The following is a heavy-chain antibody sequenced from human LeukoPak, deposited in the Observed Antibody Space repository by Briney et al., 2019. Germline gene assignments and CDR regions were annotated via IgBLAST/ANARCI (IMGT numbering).Heavy chain of an antibody. Sequence: ASVKVSCKAPGYTFTGYYMHWVRQAPGQGLEWMGWINPNSGGTNYAQKFQGRVTMTRDTSISTAYMELSRLRSDDTAVYYCARVYGGNLGYYYYGMDVWGQGTTVTVSS. CDR1: GYTFTGYY. CDR2: INPNSGGT. D-gene: IGHD4-23*01. CDR3: ARVYGGNLGYYYYGMDV. V-gene: IGHV1-2*02. J-gene: IGHJ6*02.